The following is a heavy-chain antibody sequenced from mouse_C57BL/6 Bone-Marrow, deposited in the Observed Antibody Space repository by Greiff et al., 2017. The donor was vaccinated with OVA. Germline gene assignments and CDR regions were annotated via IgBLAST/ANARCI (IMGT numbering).Heavy chain of an antibody. CDR2: IDPENGDT. Sequence: EVKLQESGAELVRPGASVKLSCTASGFNIKDDYMHWVKQRPEQGLEWIGWIDPENGDTEYASKFPGKATITADTSSNTAYRQLSSLTSDDTAVYYCTTHDGYFYYSMDYWGQGTSVTVSS. CDR1: GFNIKDDY. V-gene: IGHV14-4*01. CDR3: TTHDGYFYYSMDY. J-gene: IGHJ4*01. D-gene: IGHD2-3*01.